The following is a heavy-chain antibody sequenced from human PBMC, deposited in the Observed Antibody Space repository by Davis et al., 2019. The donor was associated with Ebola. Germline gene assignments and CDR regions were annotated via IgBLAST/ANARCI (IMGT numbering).Heavy chain of an antibody. CDR3: ARHEDCSGGSCYSDGRIGV. D-gene: IGHD2-15*01. CDR1: GYSFTRYW. CDR2: IYPGDSDT. V-gene: IGHV5-51*01. Sequence: GESLKISCKGSGYSFTRYWIGWVRQMPGKGLEWMGIIYPGDSDTRYSPSFQGQVTISADKSISTAYLQWSSLKASDTAMYYCARHEDCSGGSCYSDGRIGVWGQGTLVTVSS. J-gene: IGHJ4*02.